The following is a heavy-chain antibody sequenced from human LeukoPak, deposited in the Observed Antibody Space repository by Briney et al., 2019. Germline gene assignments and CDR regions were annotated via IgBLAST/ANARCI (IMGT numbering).Heavy chain of an antibody. CDR3: ARFRSGYSYYFDY. CDR2: INHSGST. V-gene: IGHV4-34*01. D-gene: IGHD3-22*01. Sequence: SETLSLTCAVYGVSFSGYYWSWIRQPPGKGLEWIGEINHSGSTNYNPSLKSRVTISVDTSKNQFSLKLSSVTAADTAVYYCARFRSGYSYYFDYWGQGTLVTVSS. CDR1: GVSFSGYY. J-gene: IGHJ4*02.